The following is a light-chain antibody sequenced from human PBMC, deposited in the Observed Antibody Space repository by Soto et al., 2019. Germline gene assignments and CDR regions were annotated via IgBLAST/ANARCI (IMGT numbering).Light chain of an antibody. CDR1: SSDVGGYNY. CDR3: CSYAGSYWV. CDR2: DVS. Sequence: QSVLTQPRSVSGSPGQSVTISRTGTSSDVGGYNYVSWYQQHPGKAPKLMIYDVSKRPSGVPDRFSGSKSGNTASLTISGLQAEDEADYYCCSYAGSYWVFGTGTKVTVL. J-gene: IGLJ1*01. V-gene: IGLV2-11*01.